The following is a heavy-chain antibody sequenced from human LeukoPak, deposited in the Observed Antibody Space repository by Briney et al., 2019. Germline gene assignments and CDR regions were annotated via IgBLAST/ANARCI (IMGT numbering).Heavy chain of an antibody. CDR3: ARGGTDTTRWFDP. V-gene: IGHV3-21*01. D-gene: IGHD1-7*01. J-gene: IGHJ5*02. Sequence: GGPLRLSCDASGFNFKTYSMVWVRQAPGKGLEWVSIISRAGDPIFYADPVKRRFTISRDNAKNPLSLHMNGLRAEDTAAYYCARGGTDTTRWFDPWGQGTLVTVSS. CDR2: ISRAGDPI. CDR1: GFNFKTYS.